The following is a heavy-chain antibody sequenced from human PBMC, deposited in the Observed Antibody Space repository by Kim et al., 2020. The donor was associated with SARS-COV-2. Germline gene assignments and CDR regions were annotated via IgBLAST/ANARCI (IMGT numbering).Heavy chain of an antibody. CDR3: ARSSSGYYYYGMDV. J-gene: IGHJ6*02. D-gene: IGHD6-19*01. V-gene: IGHV3-30*04. Sequence: GGSLRLSCAASGFTFSSYAMHWVLQAPGKGLEWVAVISYDGSNKYYADSVKGRFTISRDNSKNTLYLQMNSLRAEDTAVYYCARSSSGYYYYGMDVWGQG. CDR2: ISYDGSNK. CDR1: GFTFSSYA.